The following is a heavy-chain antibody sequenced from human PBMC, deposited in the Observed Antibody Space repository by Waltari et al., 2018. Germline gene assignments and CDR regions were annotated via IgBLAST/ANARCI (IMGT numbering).Heavy chain of an antibody. CDR1: GFTFSSYS. Sequence: EVQLVESGGGLVKPGGSLRLSCAASGFTFSSYSMNWVRQAPGKGLEWVSSISSSSSYIYYADSVKGRFTISRDNAKNSLYLQMNSLRAEDTAVYYCARDGPHYCSGGSCSYDYWGQGTLVTVYS. CDR3: ARDGPHYCSGGSCSYDY. D-gene: IGHD2-15*01. CDR2: ISSSSSYI. V-gene: IGHV3-21*01. J-gene: IGHJ4*02.